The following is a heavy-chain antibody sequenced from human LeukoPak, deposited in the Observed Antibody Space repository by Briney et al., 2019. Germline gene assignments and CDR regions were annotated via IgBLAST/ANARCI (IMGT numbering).Heavy chain of an antibody. CDR1: GFTFSNAW. J-gene: IGHJ4*02. Sequence: GGSLRLSCAASGFTFSNAWMSWVRQAPGKGLEWVAVISYDGSNKYYADSVKGRFTISRDNSKNTLYLQMNSLRAEDTAVYYCAKDPTYYYDSSGYSGHGDYWGQGTLVTVS. CDR3: AKDPTYYYDSSGYSGHGDY. V-gene: IGHV3-30*18. CDR2: ISYDGSNK. D-gene: IGHD3-22*01.